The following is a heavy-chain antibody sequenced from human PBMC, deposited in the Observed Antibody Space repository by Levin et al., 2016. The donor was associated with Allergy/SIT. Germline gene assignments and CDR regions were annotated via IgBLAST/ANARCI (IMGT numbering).Heavy chain of an antibody. D-gene: IGHD3-22*01. CDR3: ARGWNLDTSVHAFGV. CDR1: GYTFITYY. Sequence: ASVKVSCKASGYTFITYYIHWVRQAPGQGLEWMGIINPSGGSATYAQKFQGRVTMTGDTSTSTVYMELTHPRNLTTRPCYFCARGWNLDTSVHAFGVWGQGTKVTVSS. CDR2: INPSGGSA. V-gene: IGHV1-46*01. J-gene: IGHJ3*01.